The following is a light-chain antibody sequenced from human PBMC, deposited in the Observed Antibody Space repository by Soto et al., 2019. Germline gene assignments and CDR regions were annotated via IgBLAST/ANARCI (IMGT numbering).Light chain of an antibody. J-gene: IGKJ1*01. CDR3: QQYKSFPRT. CDR1: ESVSSW. CDR2: KAS. Sequence: DIQMTQSPSTLSASVGDRVTLTCRASESVSSWLAWYQQKVGQAPKLLIYKASSLETGVPSRFSGSGSGTVFTLTISILPPDYFATYYCQQYKSFPRTFGQGTKVEIK. V-gene: IGKV1-5*03.